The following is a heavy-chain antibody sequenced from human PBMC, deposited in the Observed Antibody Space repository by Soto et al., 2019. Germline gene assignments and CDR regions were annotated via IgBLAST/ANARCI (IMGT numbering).Heavy chain of an antibody. D-gene: IGHD3-22*01. V-gene: IGHV4-59*01. J-gene: IGHJ4*02. Sequence: SETLSLTCTVSDGSISNFYWIFSGHAPGKGLEWIGYISSSGNTNYNPSLKSRVSISVDTSKNQFSLNLTSVTAADTAVYYCAGAPMVLTRSYFDSWGQGTPVTVSS. CDR1: DGSISNFY. CDR2: ISSSGNT. CDR3: AGAPMVLTRSYFDS.